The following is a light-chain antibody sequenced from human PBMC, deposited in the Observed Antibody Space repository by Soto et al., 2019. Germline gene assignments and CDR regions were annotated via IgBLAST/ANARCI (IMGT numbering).Light chain of an antibody. CDR3: QHYQSGHPST. Sequence: EIMLTQSPDTLALSTGERATLSCRAAQSVGTRLAWYQHKTGQARRLLISGASSRATVIPDRLTGSGSETSFTLTISRLEPEDFALYYCQHYQSGHPSTFGQGTQLEIK. J-gene: IGKJ5*01. V-gene: IGKV3-20*01. CDR1: QSVGTR. CDR2: GAS.